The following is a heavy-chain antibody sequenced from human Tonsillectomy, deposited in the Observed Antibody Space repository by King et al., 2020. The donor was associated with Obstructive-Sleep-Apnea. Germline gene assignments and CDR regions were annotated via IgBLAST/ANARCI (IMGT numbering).Heavy chain of an antibody. CDR1: GFTFDDYA. D-gene: IGHD2-2*01. CDR2: IIWNSGSI. CDR3: AKGLDQLPIGLFDY. J-gene: IGHJ4*02. Sequence: VQLVESGGGLVQPGRSLRLSCAASGFTFDDYAMHWVRHAPGKGLEWVSGIIWNSGSIGYADSVNGRFTISRDNAKNSLYLQMNSLRAEDTALYYCAKGLDQLPIGLFDYWGQGTLVTVSS. V-gene: IGHV3-9*01.